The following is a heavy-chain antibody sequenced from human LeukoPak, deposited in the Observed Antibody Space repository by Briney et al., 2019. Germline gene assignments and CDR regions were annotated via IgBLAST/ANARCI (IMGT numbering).Heavy chain of an antibody. V-gene: IGHV5-51*01. D-gene: IGHD3-16*01. J-gene: IGHJ6*03. Sequence: GESLKISCKGSGYSFTSYWIGWVRQMAGKGLEWMGIIYPGDSDTRYSPSFQGQVTISADNSISTAYLQWSSLKASATAMYYCARAGYDYVWGSYGYYYYMDVWGKGTTVTVSS. CDR2: IYPGDSDT. CDR3: ARAGYDYVWGSYGYYYYMDV. CDR1: GYSFTSYW.